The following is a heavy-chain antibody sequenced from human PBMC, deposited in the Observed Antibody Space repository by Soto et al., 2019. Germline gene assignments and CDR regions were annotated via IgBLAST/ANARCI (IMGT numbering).Heavy chain of an antibody. J-gene: IGHJ5*02. CDR1: GGTFSSYT. V-gene: IGHV1-69*04. Sequence: SVKVSCKASGGTFSSYTISWVRQAPGQGLEWMGRIIPILGIANYAQKFQGRVTITADKSTSTAYMELSSLRSEDTAVYYCARETTVSIFGTHQWFDPWGQGTLVTISS. CDR2: IIPILGIA. D-gene: IGHD3-3*01. CDR3: ARETTVSIFGTHQWFDP.